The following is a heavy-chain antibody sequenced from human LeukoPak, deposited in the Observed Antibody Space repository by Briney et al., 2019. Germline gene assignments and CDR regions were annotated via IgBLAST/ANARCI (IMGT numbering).Heavy chain of an antibody. V-gene: IGHV1-2*02. CDR2: INPNSGGT. Sequence: AASVKVSCKASGYTFTGYYMHWVRQAPGQGLEWMGWINPNSGGTNYAQKFQGRVTMTRDTSISTAYMELSRLRSDDTAVYYCARGASSGWYVWFDPWGQGTLVTVSS. D-gene: IGHD6-19*01. J-gene: IGHJ5*02. CDR3: ARGASSGWYVWFDP. CDR1: GYTFTGYY.